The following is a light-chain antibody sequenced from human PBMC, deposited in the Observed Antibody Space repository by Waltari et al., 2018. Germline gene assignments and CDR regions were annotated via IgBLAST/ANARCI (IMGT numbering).Light chain of an antibody. Sequence: QSALTQPASVSGSPGQSISISCTGTSSDVGNYNLVSRYQQHPGKAPKLLIYEVSKRPSGVSNRFAGSKSGNTASLTISGLQAEDEADYYCYSYAGSSTYVFGTGTKVTVL. CDR1: SSDVGNYNL. CDR3: YSYAGSSTYV. V-gene: IGLV2-23*02. CDR2: EVS. J-gene: IGLJ1*01.